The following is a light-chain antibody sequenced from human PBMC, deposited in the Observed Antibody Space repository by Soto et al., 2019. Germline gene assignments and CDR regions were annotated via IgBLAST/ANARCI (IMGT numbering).Light chain of an antibody. J-gene: IGLJ1*01. V-gene: IGLV1-44*01. Sequence: QSVLTQPPSASGTPGQRVTISCSGSSFNIGSNTVNWYQQLPGTAPKLLIYSSNQQPSGVPDRFSGSKSGTSASLAISGLQAEDEADYYCCSLTTRDSHVFGTGTKLTVL. CDR2: SSN. CDR1: SFNIGSNT. CDR3: CSLTTRDSHV.